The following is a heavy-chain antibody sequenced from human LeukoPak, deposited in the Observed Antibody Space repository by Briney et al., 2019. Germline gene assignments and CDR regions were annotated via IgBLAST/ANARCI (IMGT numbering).Heavy chain of an antibody. CDR3: ARGGNYDFWSGYTHAFDY. CDR1: GFTFSSYW. CDR2: IKQDGSEK. J-gene: IGHJ4*02. Sequence: GSLRLSCAASGFTFSSYWMSWVRQAPGKGLEWVANIKQDGSEKYYVDSVKGRFTISRDNAKNSLYLQMNSLRAEDTAVYYCARGGNYDFWSGYTHAFDYWGQGTLVTVSS. V-gene: IGHV3-7*04. D-gene: IGHD3-3*01.